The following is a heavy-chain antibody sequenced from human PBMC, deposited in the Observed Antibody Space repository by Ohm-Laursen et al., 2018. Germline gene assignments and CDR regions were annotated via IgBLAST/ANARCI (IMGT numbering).Heavy chain of an antibody. CDR1: GFTFDDYA. CDR2: ISWNSGSI. J-gene: IGHJ3*02. D-gene: IGHD3-10*01. V-gene: IGHV3-9*01. Sequence: RSLRLSCAAPGFTFDDYAMHWVRQAPGKGLEWVSGISWNSGSIDYADSVKGRFTISRDNAKNSLYLQMNSLRAEDTALYYCAKVAPRGSGSPWDAFDIWGQGTMVTVSS. CDR3: AKVAPRGSGSPWDAFDI.